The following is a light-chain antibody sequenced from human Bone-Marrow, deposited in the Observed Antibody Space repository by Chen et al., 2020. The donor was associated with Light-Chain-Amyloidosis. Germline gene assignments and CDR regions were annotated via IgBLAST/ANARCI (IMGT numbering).Light chain of an antibody. CDR1: DLPTKY. CDR2: RDS. J-gene: IGLJ2*01. Sequence: SYELTQPPSVSVSPGQTARITCSGDDLPTKYAYWYQQKPGQAPVLVIHRDSERPSGNSERFSGSSSGITATLTISGVQAEDEADYHCQSADSSGTYEVIFGGGTKLTVL. CDR3: QSADSSGTYEVI. V-gene: IGLV3-25*03.